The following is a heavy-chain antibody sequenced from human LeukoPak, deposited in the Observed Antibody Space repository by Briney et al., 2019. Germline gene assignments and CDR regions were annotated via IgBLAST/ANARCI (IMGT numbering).Heavy chain of an antibody. D-gene: IGHD6-25*01. J-gene: IGHJ4*02. CDR2: ISYDGSNK. CDR3: ASLSGCESGVYHLFDY. V-gene: IGHV3-30-3*01. Sequence: VGSLRLSCAASRFTFRSYAMHSVRQAPGKGLEWVAVISYDGSNKYYTDSARGRFTISRDNSKNTLSLQMNSLRPQDTAVYYCASLSGCESGVYHLFDYWGQGTLVTVSS. CDR1: RFTFRSYA.